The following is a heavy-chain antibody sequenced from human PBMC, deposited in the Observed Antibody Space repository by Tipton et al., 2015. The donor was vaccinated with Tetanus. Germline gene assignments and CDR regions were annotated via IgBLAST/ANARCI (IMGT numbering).Heavy chain of an antibody. V-gene: IGHV4-4*02. CDR1: GGSISSSGNW. CDR3: ARQCVVPAAENDYGDNAFDS. Sequence: TLSLTCAVSGGSISSSGNWWNWVRQPPGKGLEWIGEIYRDGSTNYNPSLKSRVTISVDKSKNRFSLKLTSVTAADTAVYYCARQCVVPAAENDYGDNAFDSWGQGTLVTVSS. CDR2: IYRDGST. D-gene: IGHD2-2*01. J-gene: IGHJ4*02.